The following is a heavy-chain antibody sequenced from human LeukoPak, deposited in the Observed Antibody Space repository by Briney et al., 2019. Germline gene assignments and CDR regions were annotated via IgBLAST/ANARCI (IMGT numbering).Heavy chain of an antibody. CDR3: ARAGGSFDAFDI. CDR1: GYTFTSYY. CDR2: INLSGGST. J-gene: IGHJ3*02. Sequence: ASVKVSCKASGYTFTSYYMHWVRQAPGQGLEWMGIINLSGGSTSYAQKFQGRVTMTRDTSTSTVYMELSSLRSEDTAVYYCARAGGSFDAFDIWGQGTMVTVSS. D-gene: IGHD2-15*01. V-gene: IGHV1-46*01.